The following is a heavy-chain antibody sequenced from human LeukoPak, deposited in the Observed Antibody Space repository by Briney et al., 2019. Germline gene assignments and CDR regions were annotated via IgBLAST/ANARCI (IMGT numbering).Heavy chain of an antibody. D-gene: IGHD2-2*01. J-gene: IGHJ4*02. V-gene: IGHV3-30*02. CDR3: ARCADYAHDPPDY. CDR1: GFTFSSYG. CDR2: IRYDGSNK. Sequence: GGSLRLSCAASGFTFSSYGMHWVRQAPGKGLEWVAFIRYDGSNKYYADSVKGRFTISRDNSKNTLYLQMNSLRAEDTAMYYCARCADYAHDPPDYWGQGTLVTVSS.